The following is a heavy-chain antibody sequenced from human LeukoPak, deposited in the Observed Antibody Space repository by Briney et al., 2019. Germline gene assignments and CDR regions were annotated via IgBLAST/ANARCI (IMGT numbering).Heavy chain of an antibody. CDR1: GFTFNNYG. Sequence: GGSLRLSCAASGFTFNNYGMHWVRQAPGKGLEWVAFIRYNGNNQYYADSVKGRFTISRDNAKNTLYLQMNSLRAEDTAVYYCARDMDRYYMDVRGKGTTVTVSS. J-gene: IGHJ6*03. V-gene: IGHV3-30*02. CDR3: ARDMDRYYMDV. CDR2: IRYNGNNQ. D-gene: IGHD3-10*01.